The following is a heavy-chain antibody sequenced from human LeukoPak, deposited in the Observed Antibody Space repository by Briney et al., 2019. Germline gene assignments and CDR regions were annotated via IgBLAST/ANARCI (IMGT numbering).Heavy chain of an antibody. D-gene: IGHD5-12*01. CDR3: ASIGYDPDY. Sequence: SETLSLTCTVSGSSISSYYWSWIRQPPGRGLEWIGYIFYSGSTNYNPSLKSRVTMSIDTSKNQFSLKLSSVTAADTAVYYCASIGYDPDYWGQGTLVTVSS. V-gene: IGHV4-59*08. J-gene: IGHJ4*02. CDR2: IFYSGST. CDR1: GSSISSYY.